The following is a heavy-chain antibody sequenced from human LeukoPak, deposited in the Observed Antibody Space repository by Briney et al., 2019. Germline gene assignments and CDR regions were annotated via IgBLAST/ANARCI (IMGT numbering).Heavy chain of an antibody. V-gene: IGHV1-46*01. Sequence: ASVKVSCKASGYTFTNYYIHWVRQAPGQGLEWMGIINPSGGSTRYAQKFQGRVTMTRDMSTSTVYMELSSLRSEDTAVYYCARVAAEVVGVPGAIGFGWLRRDYYYMDVWGKGTTVTVSS. J-gene: IGHJ6*03. CDR3: ARVAAEVVGVPGAIGFGWLRRDYYYMDV. D-gene: IGHD2-2*02. CDR2: INPSGGST. CDR1: GYTFTNYY.